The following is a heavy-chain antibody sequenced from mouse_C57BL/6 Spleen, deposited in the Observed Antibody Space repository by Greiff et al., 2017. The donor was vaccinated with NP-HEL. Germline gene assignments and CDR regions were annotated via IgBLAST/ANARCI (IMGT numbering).Heavy chain of an antibody. J-gene: IGHJ3*01. V-gene: IGHV6-3*01. Sequence: DVMLVESGGGLVQPGGSMKLSCAASGFTFSNYWMNWVRQSPEKGLEWVAQIRLKSDNYATHYAESVKGRFTISRDDSKSSVYLQMNNLRAEDTGIYYCTRSPFAYWGQGTLVTVSA. CDR3: TRSPFAY. CDR1: GFTFSNYW. CDR2: IRLKSDNYAT.